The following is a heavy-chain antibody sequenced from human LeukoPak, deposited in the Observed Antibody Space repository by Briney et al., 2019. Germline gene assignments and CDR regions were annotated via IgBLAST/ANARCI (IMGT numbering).Heavy chain of an antibody. CDR2: IYTSGST. V-gene: IGHV4-4*07. CDR3: ARVIVVVVAATPYYYMDV. D-gene: IGHD2-15*01. J-gene: IGHJ6*03. Sequence: SETLSLTCTVSGGSISSYYWSWIRQPAGKGLEWIGRIYTSGSTNYNPSLKSRVTMSVDTSKNQFSLKLSSVTAADTAVYYCARVIVVVVAATPYYYMDVWGKGTTVTISS. CDR1: GGSISSYY.